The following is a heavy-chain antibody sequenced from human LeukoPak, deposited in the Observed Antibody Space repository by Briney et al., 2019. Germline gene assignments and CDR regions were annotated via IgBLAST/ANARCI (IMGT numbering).Heavy chain of an antibody. V-gene: IGHV3-23*01. J-gene: IGHJ4*02. CDR2: ISSSTATI. CDR3: ATDREGDPSAYYLV. D-gene: IGHD3-22*01. Sequence: PGGSLRLSCAASGFTFSSYSMNWVRQAPGNGLEWVSSISSSTATIHYADSVKGRFTISRDNSKNTLFLQMNSLRAEDSAVYYCATDREGDPSAYYLVGGQGTLITVSS. CDR1: GFTFSSYS.